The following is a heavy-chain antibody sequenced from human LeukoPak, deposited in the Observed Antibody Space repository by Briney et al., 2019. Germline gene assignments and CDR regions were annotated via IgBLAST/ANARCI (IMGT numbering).Heavy chain of an antibody. V-gene: IGHV4-31*03. D-gene: IGHD4-23*01. CDR3: AREPAGGNEAFDI. CDR1: GGSITSGGYY. Sequence: TSETLSLTCTVSGGSITSGGYYWSWIRQHPGKGLEWIGYIYYSGSTYYNPSLKSRVSMSVDTSENQFSLKLRSVTVADTAVYYCAREPAGGNEAFDIWGQGTMVTVSS. CDR2: IYYSGST. J-gene: IGHJ3*02.